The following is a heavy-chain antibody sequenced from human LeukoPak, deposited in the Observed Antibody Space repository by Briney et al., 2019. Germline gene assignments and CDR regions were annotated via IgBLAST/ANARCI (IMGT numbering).Heavy chain of an antibody. CDR1: GFTFSSYN. V-gene: IGHV3-48*01. J-gene: IGHJ6*02. Sequence: GGSLRLSCAASGFTFSSYNMNWVRQAPGKGLEWVSYISGSSGTIYYADSVKGRFTISRDNAKNSLYLQMNSLRAEDTAVYYCASPVTTYYYYGMDVWGQGTTVTVSS. CDR2: ISGSSGTI. CDR3: ASPVTTYYYYGMDV. D-gene: IGHD4-17*01.